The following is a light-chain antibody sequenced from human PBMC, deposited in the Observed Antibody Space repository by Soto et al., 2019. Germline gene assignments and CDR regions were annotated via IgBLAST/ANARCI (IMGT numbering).Light chain of an antibody. CDR1: QSISSW. V-gene: IGKV1-5*03. CDR2: KAS. Sequence: DIQMTQSPSTLSASVGDRVTITCRASQSISSWLAWYQQKPGKAPKLLIYKASSLERGVPSRFSGSGSGTEFTLTISSLQPDDFAPYYCQQYNSYWTFGQGTKVDIK. J-gene: IGKJ1*01. CDR3: QQYNSYWT.